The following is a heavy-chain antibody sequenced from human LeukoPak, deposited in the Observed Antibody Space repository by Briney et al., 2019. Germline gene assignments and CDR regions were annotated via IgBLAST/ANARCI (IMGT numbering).Heavy chain of an antibody. Sequence: GGSLRLSCEASGFSFRTYAMNWVRQAPGKGLEWVSHISSGSATTFYADSVKGRFTISRDNTRNSLSLQMNDLRAEDTAVYYCARDRGSTTMVRGVNHYWGHGTLVTVSS. CDR2: ISSGSATT. D-gene: IGHD3-10*01. CDR1: GFSFRTYA. V-gene: IGHV3-48*04. J-gene: IGHJ4*01. CDR3: ARDRGSTTMVRGVNHY.